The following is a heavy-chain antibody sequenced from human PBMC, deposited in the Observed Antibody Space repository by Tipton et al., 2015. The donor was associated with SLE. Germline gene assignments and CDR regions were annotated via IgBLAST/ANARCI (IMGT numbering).Heavy chain of an antibody. D-gene: IGHD3-3*01. J-gene: IGHJ3*02. V-gene: IGHV4-39*07. CDR2: IYYSGST. Sequence: TLSLTCTVSGGSISSSSYYWGWIRQPPGKGLEWIGSIYYSGSTYYNPSLKSRVTISVDTSKNQFSLKLSSVTAADTAVYYCARVGYYDFWSGYPDAFDIWGQGTMVTVSS. CDR3: ARVGYYDFWSGYPDAFDI. CDR1: GGSISSSSYY.